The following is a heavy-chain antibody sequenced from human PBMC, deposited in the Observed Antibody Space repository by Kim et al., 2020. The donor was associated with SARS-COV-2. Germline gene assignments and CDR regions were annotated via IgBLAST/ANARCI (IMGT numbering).Heavy chain of an antibody. Sequence: RYSPSFQGQVTISADKSISTAYLQWSSLKASDTAMYYCARGLRYFDGNDYWGQGTLVTVSS. V-gene: IGHV5-51*01. D-gene: IGHD3-9*01. J-gene: IGHJ4*02. CDR3: ARGLRYFDGNDY.